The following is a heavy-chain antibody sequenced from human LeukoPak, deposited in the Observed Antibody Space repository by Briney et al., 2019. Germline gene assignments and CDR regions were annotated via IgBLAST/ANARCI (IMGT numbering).Heavy chain of an antibody. CDR3: ARSEGAYYDTCFDY. V-gene: IGHV1-18*01. J-gene: IGHJ4*02. CDR1: GYTFTSYG. CDR2: ISAYNGNT. Sequence: GASVKVSCKASGYTFTSYGISWVRQAPGQGREWMGWISAYNGNTNYAQKLQGRVTMTTDTSTSTAYMELRSLRSDDTAVYYCARSEGAYYDTCFDYWGQGTLVTVSS. D-gene: IGHD3-22*01.